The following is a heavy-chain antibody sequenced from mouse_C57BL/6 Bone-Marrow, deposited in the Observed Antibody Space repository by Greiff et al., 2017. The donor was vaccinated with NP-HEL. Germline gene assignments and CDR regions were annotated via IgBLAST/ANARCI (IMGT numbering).Heavy chain of an antibody. V-gene: IGHV1-81*01. CDR2: IYPRSGNT. CDR3: ARNYSGSSYRYYAMDY. Sequence: QVQLQQSGAELARPGASVKLSCKASGYTFTSYGISWVKQRTGQGLEWIGEIYPRSGNTYYNEKFKGKATLTADKSSSTAYMELRSLTSEDSAVYFCARNYSGSSYRYYAMDYWGQGTSVTVSS. D-gene: IGHD1-1*01. CDR1: GYTFTSYG. J-gene: IGHJ4*01.